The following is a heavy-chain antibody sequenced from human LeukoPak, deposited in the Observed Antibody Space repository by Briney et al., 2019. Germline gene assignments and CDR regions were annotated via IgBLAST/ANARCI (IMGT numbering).Heavy chain of an antibody. CDR2: IYYSGST. Sequence: PSETLSLTCTVSGGSISSYYWTWIRQPPGKGLEWIGYIYYSGSTKTNPSLKSRVSISVDTSKNQFSLKLSSVTATDTAVYYCARSGSGYLRYYFDSWGQGTLVTVSS. J-gene: IGHJ4*02. CDR3: ARSGSGYLRYYFDS. CDR1: GGSISSYY. V-gene: IGHV4-59*12. D-gene: IGHD5-12*01.